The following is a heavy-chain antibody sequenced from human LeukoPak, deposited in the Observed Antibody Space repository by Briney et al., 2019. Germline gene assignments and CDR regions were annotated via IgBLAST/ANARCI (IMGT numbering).Heavy chain of an antibody. Sequence: TASQTLSLTCAVSGGSISSGGYSWSWIRQPPGKGLEWIGYIYHSGSTYYNPSLKSRVTISVDRSKNQFSLKLGSVTAADTAVYYCARASDDWFDPWGQGTLVTVSS. CDR3: ARASDDWFDP. CDR2: IYHSGST. D-gene: IGHD6-6*01. V-gene: IGHV4-30-2*01. CDR1: GGSISSGGYS. J-gene: IGHJ5*02.